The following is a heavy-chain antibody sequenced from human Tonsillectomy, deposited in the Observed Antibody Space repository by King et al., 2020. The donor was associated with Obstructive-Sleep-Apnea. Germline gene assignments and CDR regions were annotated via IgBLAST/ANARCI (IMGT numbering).Heavy chain of an antibody. CDR3: AISVDTAMVFDY. CDR1: GGSISSYY. CDR2: GYYSGST. Sequence: VQLQESGPGLVKPSETLSLTCTVSGGSISSYYWSWIRQPPGKGLEWIGYGYYSGSTNYNPSLKSRVTISVDTSKKQFSLKLSSVTAADTAVYYCAISVDTAMVFDYWGQGTLVTVSS. J-gene: IGHJ4*02. V-gene: IGHV4-59*08. D-gene: IGHD5-18*01.